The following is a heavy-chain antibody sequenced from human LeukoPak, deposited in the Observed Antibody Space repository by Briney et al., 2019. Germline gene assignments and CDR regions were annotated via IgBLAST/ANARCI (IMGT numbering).Heavy chain of an antibody. D-gene: IGHD1-26*01. CDR1: GGSLSGYY. CDR3: ARGGWELPEGSLDY. V-gene: IGHV4-34*01. J-gene: IGHJ4*02. Sequence: SETLSLTCAVYGGSLSGYYWSWIRQPPGKGLEWIGEINHSGSTNSNPSLKSRVTISVDASKNQFSLKLTSVTAADTAVYYCARGGWELPEGSLDYWGQGTLVTVSS. CDR2: INHSGST.